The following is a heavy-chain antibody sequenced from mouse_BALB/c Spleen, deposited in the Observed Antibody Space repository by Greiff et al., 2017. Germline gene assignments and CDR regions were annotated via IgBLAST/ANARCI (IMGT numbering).Heavy chain of an antibody. D-gene: IGHD1-1*01. J-gene: IGHJ3*01. Sequence: EVHLVESGSGLVKPSQSLSLTCTVTGYSITSDYAWNWIRQFPGNKLEWMGYISYSGSTSYNPSLKSRISITRDTSKNQFFLQLNSVTTEDTATYYCARTSYYYGSSPFAYWGQGTLVTVSA. V-gene: IGHV3-2*02. CDR3: ARTSYYYGSSPFAY. CDR1: GYSITSDYA. CDR2: ISYSGST.